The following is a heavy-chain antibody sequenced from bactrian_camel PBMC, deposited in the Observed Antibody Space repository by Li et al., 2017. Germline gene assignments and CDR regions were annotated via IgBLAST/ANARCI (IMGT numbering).Heavy chain of an antibody. J-gene: IGHJ6*01. CDR2: IASDGRT. Sequence: VQLVESGGGSVQAGGSLRLSCAASGYTGRPVCMGWFRQAPGNECELVSRIASDGRTYYTDSAKGRFTISQDKAKNTVYLQMNSLQAEDTAVYYCAIPGSWSPECGYWGQGTQVTVS. D-gene: IGHD6*01. CDR1: GYTGRPVC. V-gene: IGHV3S53*01. CDR3: AIPGSWSPECGY.